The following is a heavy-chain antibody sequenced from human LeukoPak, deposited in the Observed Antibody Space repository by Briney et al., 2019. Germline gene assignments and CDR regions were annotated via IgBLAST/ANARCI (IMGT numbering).Heavy chain of an antibody. CDR2: IDPNSGGT. Sequence: DSVKVSCKASGYTFTSYGIAWVRRAPGQGLEWMGWIDPNSGGTNYAQKFQGRVTMTRDTSISTAYMELSRLRSDDTAVYYCASGTDSSGYYGPYYYYMDVWGKGTTVTVSS. D-gene: IGHD3-22*01. V-gene: IGHV1-2*02. CDR3: ASGTDSSGYYGPYYYYMDV. J-gene: IGHJ6*03. CDR1: GYTFTSYG.